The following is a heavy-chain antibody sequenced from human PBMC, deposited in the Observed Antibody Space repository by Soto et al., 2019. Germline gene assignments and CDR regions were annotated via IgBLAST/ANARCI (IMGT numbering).Heavy chain of an antibody. Sequence: KPSETLSLTCAVSGGPINGGDFYWTWIRQPPGKGLEWIGNVYYSGVAYYSPSLQSRVSISVDTSKKQFSLKLTSVTVADTAIYYCARTRPSYGDLPIDFWGQGTLVTVSS. J-gene: IGHJ4*02. V-gene: IGHV4-30-4*01. CDR2: VYYSGVA. CDR3: ARTRPSYGDLPIDF. CDR1: GGPINGGDFY. D-gene: IGHD4-17*01.